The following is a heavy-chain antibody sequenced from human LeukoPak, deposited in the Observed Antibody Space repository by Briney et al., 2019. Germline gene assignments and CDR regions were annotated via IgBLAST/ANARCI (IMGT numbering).Heavy chain of an antibody. CDR1: GGSISSYY. J-gene: IGHJ3*02. Sequence: KPSETLSLTCTVSGGSISSYYWSWIRQPPGKGLEWIGYIYYSGSTNYNPSLKSRVTISVDTSKNQFSLKLSSVTAADTAVYYCARADWGAFDIWGQGTMVTVSS. V-gene: IGHV4-59*01. CDR3: ARADWGAFDI. CDR2: IYYSGST. D-gene: IGHD3-16*01.